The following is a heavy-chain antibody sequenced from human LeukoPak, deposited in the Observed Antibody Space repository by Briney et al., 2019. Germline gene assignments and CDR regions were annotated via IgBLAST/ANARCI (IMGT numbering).Heavy chain of an antibody. J-gene: IGHJ4*02. D-gene: IGHD6-6*01. CDR3: ARDRSSSFLPDY. CDR2: INPSGGST. Sequence: ASVKVSCKASGYTFTSYYMHWVRQAPGQGLEWMGIINPSGGSTSYAQKFQGRVTMTRDTSTRTVYMELSSLRAQDTAVYYCARDRSSSFLPDYWGEGALVTVSS. CDR1: GYTFTSYY. V-gene: IGHV1-46*01.